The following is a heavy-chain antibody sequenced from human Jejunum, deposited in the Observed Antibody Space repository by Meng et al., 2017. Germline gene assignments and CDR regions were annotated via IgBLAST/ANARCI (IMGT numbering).Heavy chain of an antibody. CDR2: IYQRGTT. CDR1: VYSMSSSTYY. Sequence: LPLPGSGPGLVMPSVTFPLICIASVYSMSSSTYYWRWVPQPPGQGLEWFGSIYQRGTTYYNASLKSRVSISMDTSKNQFSLMLTSVTAADTAMYYCVSRGLLVVPSWGRGTLVTVPS. CDR3: VSRGLLVVPS. V-gene: IGHV4-39*07. J-gene: IGHJ4*02. D-gene: IGHD2-15*01.